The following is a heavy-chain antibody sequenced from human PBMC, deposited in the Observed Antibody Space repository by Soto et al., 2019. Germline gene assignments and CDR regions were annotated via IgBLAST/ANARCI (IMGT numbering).Heavy chain of an antibody. D-gene: IGHD2-21*02. CDR1: GFSLSTSGVS. J-gene: IGHJ6*02. Sequence: SGPTLVNPTETLTLTCTFSGFSLSTSGVSVGWIRQPPGKALEWLALIYWDDDKRYSPSLKSRLTITKDTSKNQVVLRMTNMDPVDTATYYCAHSRCGGDCLQSYPSHYYYGMDVWGQGTTVTVSS. V-gene: IGHV2-5*02. CDR2: IYWDDDK. CDR3: AHSRCGGDCLQSYPSHYYYGMDV.